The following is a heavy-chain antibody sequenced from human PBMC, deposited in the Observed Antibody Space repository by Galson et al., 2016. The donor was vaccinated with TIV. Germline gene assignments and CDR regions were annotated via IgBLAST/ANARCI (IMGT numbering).Heavy chain of an antibody. CDR2: ISTSSGYT. CDR1: GFTFSDYY. Sequence: SLRLSCAVSGFTFSDYYMSWIRHTPRKGLEWLSYISTSSGYTDYADSVKGRFTISRDNAKNSVYLQMNSLRAEDTAVYYCARGPSSGYFPFEYWGQGTLVTVSS. CDR3: ARGPSSGYFPFEY. V-gene: IGHV3-11*06. J-gene: IGHJ4*02. D-gene: IGHD3-22*01.